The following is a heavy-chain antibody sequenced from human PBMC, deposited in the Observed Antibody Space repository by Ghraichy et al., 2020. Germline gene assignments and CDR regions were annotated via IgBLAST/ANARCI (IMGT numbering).Heavy chain of an antibody. CDR3: AGEGVEWLADS. Sequence: SVKVSCKTSRGNFNKYAISWVRQARGQGLEWMGRIIHSLGVANYARKFQGRLTITADTSTGTAFMELNSLKSDDTAIYYCAGEGVEWLADSWGQGTPVTV. V-gene: IGHV1-69*04. CDR2: IIHSLGVA. CDR1: RGNFNKYA. D-gene: IGHD6-19*01. J-gene: IGHJ4*02.